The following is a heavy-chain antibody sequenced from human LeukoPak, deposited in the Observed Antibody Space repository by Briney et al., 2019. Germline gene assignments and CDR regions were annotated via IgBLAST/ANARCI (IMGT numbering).Heavy chain of an antibody. CDR1: GFTFSSYA. CDR2: ISGSGGST. V-gene: IGHV3-23*01. D-gene: IGHD4-17*01. J-gene: IGHJ4*02. CDR3: ANSASTLGYGDYPRG. Sequence: PGGSLRLSCAASGFTFSSYAMCWVRQAPGKGLEGVSAISGSGGSTYYADSVKGRFTISRDNSKNTLYLQMNSLRAEDTAVYYCANSASTLGYGDYPRGWGQGTLVTVSS.